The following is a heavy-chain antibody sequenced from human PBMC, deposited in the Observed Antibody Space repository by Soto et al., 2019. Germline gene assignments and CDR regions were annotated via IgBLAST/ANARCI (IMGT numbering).Heavy chain of an antibody. CDR3: VRGYHSFDL. D-gene: IGHD5-12*01. Sequence: EVQLVESGGGLVQPGGSLRLSCAVSGFTFSDHYMDWVRQAPGKGLEWVARSRNKANSYSTVYAASVQGRFTISRDDSKSSLSLQMSSLKTADTAVYYCVRGYHSFDLWGRGTLVTVSS. CDR1: GFTFSDHY. V-gene: IGHV3-72*01. J-gene: IGHJ2*01. CDR2: SRNKANSYST.